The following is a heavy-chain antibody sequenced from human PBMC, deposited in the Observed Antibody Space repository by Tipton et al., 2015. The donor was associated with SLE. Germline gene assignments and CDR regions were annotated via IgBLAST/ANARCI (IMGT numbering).Heavy chain of an antibody. J-gene: IGHJ3*02. V-gene: IGHV4-61*08. CDR3: ARGFYYDSSGYYQGAFDI. D-gene: IGHD3-22*01. CDR2: IYYSGST. CDR1: GGSISSGGYS. Sequence: TLSLTCAVSGGSISSGGYSWSWIRQPPGKGLEWIGYIYYSGSTNYNPSLKSRVTISVDTSKNQFSLKLSSVTAADTAVYYCARGFYYDSSGYYQGAFDIWGQGTMVTVSS.